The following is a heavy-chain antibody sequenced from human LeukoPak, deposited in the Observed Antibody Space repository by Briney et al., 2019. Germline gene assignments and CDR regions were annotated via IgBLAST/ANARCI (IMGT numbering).Heavy chain of an antibody. V-gene: IGHV3-30-3*01. CDR1: GFTFSSYA. J-gene: IGHJ4*02. Sequence: GGSLRLSCAASGFTFSSYAMHWVRQAPGKGLEWVAVISYDGSNKYYADSVKGRFTISRDNSKNTLYLQMNSLRAEDTAVYYCARDLGYSSFLYYFDYWGQGTLVTVSS. CDR3: ARDLGYSSFLYYFDY. CDR2: ISYDGSNK. D-gene: IGHD6-13*01.